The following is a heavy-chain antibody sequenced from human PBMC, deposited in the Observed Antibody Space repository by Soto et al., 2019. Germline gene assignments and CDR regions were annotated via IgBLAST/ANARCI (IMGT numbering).Heavy chain of an antibody. CDR2: ISPYTGNT. CDR3: VMVDNYVTPTPQDV. CDR1: GYIFVNYG. D-gene: IGHD3-16*01. V-gene: IGHV1-18*01. J-gene: IGHJ6*02. Sequence: QVQLVQSGDEVKKPGASVKVSCKASGYIFVNYGIAWVRQAPGQGLEWMGWISPYTGNTHSATKVQGRLTMTTDTSXSTAYMDLGSLTSDDTAVYYCVMVDNYVTPTPQDVWGQGTTGTVSS.